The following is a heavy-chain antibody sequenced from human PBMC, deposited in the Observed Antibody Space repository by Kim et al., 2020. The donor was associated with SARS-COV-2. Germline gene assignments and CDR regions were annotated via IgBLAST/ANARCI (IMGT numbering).Heavy chain of an antibody. CDR1: GGSISNYF. J-gene: IGHJ4*02. D-gene: IGHD1-1*01. V-gene: IGHV4-59*01. CDR3: ASRTGRYYFDY. Sequence: SETLSLTCTVSGGSISNYFWTWIRQPPGKGLEWIGYVYYSGSTSYVYDSGSTAYSPSLNSRVTISVDTSKNQFSLKLSSVTAADTAVYYCASRTGRYYFDYWGQGTLVTVSS. CDR2: VYYSGSTSYVYDSGST.